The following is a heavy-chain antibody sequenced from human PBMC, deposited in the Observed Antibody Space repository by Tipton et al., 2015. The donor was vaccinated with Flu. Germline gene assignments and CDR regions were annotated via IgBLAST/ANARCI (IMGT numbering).Heavy chain of an antibody. D-gene: IGHD4-11*01. V-gene: IGHV4-4*07. J-gene: IGHJ6*03. CDR3: AREVETTTDYYYYYYMDV. CDR2: IYTSGST. Sequence: TLSLTCTVSGGSISSYYWSWIRQPAGKGLEWIGRIYTSGSTNYSPSLKSRVTMSVDTSKNQFSLKLSSVTAADTAVYYCAREVETTTDYYYYYYMDVWGKGTTVTVSS. CDR1: GGSISSYY.